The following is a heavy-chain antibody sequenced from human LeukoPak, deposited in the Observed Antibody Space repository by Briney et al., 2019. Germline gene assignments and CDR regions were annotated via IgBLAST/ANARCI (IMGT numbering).Heavy chain of an antibody. J-gene: IGHJ3*02. CDR2: ISRSGEST. CDR1: GFTFTNYA. V-gene: IGHV3-23*01. CDR3: ARGDFGTFTI. Sequence: GSLRLSCAASGFTFTNYAMSWVRQAPGKGLEWVSAISRSGESTYYADSVKGRFTISRDNSKNTLHLQMNSLRTEDMAVYFCARGDFGTFTICGQGTMVTVSS. D-gene: IGHD3-10*01.